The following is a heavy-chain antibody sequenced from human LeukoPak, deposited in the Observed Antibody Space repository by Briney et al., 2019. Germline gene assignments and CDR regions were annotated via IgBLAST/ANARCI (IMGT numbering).Heavy chain of an antibody. D-gene: IGHD3-10*01. CDR1: GFTFSNHG. CDR2: VSPPGGGT. J-gene: IGHJ4*02. Sequence: PGGSLRLSCAASGFTFSNHGMNWVRQAPGKGLEWLSGVSPPGGGTYYADSVKGRFTISRDDSENTLSLQMNSLRDEDTALYYCGKDMSPGGLDNWGQGTLVTVSS. V-gene: IGHV3-23*01. CDR3: GKDMSPGGLDN.